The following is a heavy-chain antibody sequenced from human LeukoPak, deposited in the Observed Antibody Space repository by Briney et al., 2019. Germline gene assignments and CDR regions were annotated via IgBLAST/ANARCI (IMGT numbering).Heavy chain of an antibody. Sequence: GGSPRLSCAASGFTFSGYSMNWVRQAPGKGLEWVSFISGSSSYIFFADSVKGRFTISRDNAKNLLYLQMNSLRAEDTALYYSARGGRFLEYWGQGTLVTVSS. CDR1: GFTFSGYS. CDR3: ARGGRFLEY. J-gene: IGHJ4*02. D-gene: IGHD3-3*01. V-gene: IGHV3-21*01. CDR2: ISGSSSYI.